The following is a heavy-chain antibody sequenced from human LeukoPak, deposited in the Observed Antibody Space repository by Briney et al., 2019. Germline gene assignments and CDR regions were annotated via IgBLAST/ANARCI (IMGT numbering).Heavy chain of an antibody. Sequence: PSETLSLTCAVYGGSFSGYYWSWIRQPPGKGLEWIGEINHSGSTNYNPSLKSRVTISVDTSKNQFSLKLSSVTAADTAVYYCARHVEAINWFDPWGQGTLVTVSS. CDR1: GGSFSGYY. CDR2: INHSGST. D-gene: IGHD3-10*02. J-gene: IGHJ5*02. V-gene: IGHV4-34*01. CDR3: ARHVEAINWFDP.